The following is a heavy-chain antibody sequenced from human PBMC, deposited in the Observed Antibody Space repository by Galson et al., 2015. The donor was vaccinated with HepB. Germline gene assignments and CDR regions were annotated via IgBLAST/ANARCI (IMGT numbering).Heavy chain of an antibody. CDR1: GFTFSTYG. D-gene: IGHD5-12*01. V-gene: IGHV3-30*18. CDR3: AKAITALLFDAFDM. CDR2: ISHDGSNK. Sequence: SLRLSCAASGFTFSTYGMHWVRQAPGKGLGWVAVISHDGSNKDYADFVKGRFTISRDNSKNMLYLQMHTLRAGDTAVYYCAKAITALLFDAFDMWGQGKMVTVSS. J-gene: IGHJ3*02.